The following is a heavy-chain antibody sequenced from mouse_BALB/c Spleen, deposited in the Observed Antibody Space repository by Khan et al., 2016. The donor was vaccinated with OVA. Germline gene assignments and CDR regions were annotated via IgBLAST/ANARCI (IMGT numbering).Heavy chain of an antibody. Sequence: QIQLVQSGPELKKPGETVKISCKASGYTFTDYSMHWVKQAPGKGLKWMGWINTETGEPTYADDFKGRLAFSLDTSASTAYLQINNIKNQDTATYFCARVGDYVLAYWGQGTLVTVSA. CDR1: GYTFTDYS. CDR3: ARVGDYVLAY. J-gene: IGHJ3*01. D-gene: IGHD2-4*01. CDR2: INTETGEP. V-gene: IGHV9-2-1*01.